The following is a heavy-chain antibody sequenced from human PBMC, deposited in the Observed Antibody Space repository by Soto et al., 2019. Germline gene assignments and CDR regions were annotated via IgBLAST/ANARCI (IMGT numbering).Heavy chain of an antibody. Sequence: PSETLSLTCAVSGYSISTGFNWAWIRQPPGKGLEWIGSIYHSGSTYYNPSLKSRVTISVDTSKNQFSLKLSSVTAADTAVYYCAREGIAVAGLYYYGMDVWGQGTTVTVSS. CDR3: AREGIAVAGLYYYGMDV. J-gene: IGHJ6*02. V-gene: IGHV4-38-2*02. D-gene: IGHD6-19*01. CDR2: IYHSGST. CDR1: GYSISTGFN.